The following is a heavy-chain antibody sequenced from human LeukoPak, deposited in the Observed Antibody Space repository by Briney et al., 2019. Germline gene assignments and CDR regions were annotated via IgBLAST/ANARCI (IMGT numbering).Heavy chain of an antibody. CDR2: ISGSGGST. CDR1: GGTFSSYA. D-gene: IGHD2-15*01. V-gene: IGHV3-23*01. J-gene: IGHJ4*02. CDR3: AKAGISAQETLVFDY. Sequence: RASVKVSCKASGGTFSSYAISWVRQAPGKGLEWVSAISGSGGSTYYADSVKGRFTISRDNSKNTLYLQMNSLRAEDTAVYYCAKAGISAQETLVFDYWGQGTLVTVSS.